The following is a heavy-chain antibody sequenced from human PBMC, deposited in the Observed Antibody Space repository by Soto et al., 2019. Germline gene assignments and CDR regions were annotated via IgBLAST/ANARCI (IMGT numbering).Heavy chain of an antibody. CDR1: GGSVSSGSYY. V-gene: IGHV4-61*01. Sequence: QVQLQESGPGLVKPSETLSLTCTVSGGSVSSGSYYWSWIRQPPGKGLEWIGYIYYSGSTNYNPSLKSRVTISADTSKNQFSLKLSSVTAADTAVYYCARDLDSGHDYWGQGTLVTVSS. CDR3: ARDLDSGHDY. J-gene: IGHJ4*02. CDR2: IYYSGST. D-gene: IGHD1-26*01.